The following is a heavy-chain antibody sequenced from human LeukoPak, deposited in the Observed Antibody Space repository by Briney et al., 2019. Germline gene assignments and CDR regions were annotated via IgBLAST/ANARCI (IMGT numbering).Heavy chain of an antibody. CDR3: ARGRSHPRITIFPGLNWFDP. V-gene: IGHV4-39*01. D-gene: IGHD3-9*01. Sequence: PSETLSLTCTVSGDSITTSSYYWGWIRQSPGKGLEWIGNIYYSGSTYYNPSLKSRVTISADTSKNQFSLKLSSVTAADTAVYYCARGRSHPRITIFPGLNWFDPWGQGTLVTVSS. J-gene: IGHJ5*02. CDR1: GDSITTSSYY. CDR2: IYYSGST.